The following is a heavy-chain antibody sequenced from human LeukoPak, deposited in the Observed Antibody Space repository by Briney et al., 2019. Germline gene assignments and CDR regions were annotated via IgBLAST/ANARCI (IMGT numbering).Heavy chain of an antibody. D-gene: IGHD6-19*01. V-gene: IGHV4-39*07. CDR1: GGSIDSTRYY. J-gene: IGHJ6*03. CDR2: IYYSGNK. CDR3: ARGKRGSGWYEAFYYNIYMDV. Sequence: SETLSLTCSVSGGSIDSTRYYWAWIRQSPGRGLEWIGSIYYSGNKYYNPSFTSRLSLSVDLSKKQLFLRLSSVTATDTALYYCARGKRGSGWYEAFYYNIYMDVWGKGKMVTVSS.